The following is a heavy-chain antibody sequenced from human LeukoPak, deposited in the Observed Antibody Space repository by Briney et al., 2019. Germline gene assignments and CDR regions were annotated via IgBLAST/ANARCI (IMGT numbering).Heavy chain of an antibody. Sequence: GGSLRLSCAASAFTFSSYAMSWVRQAPGKGLEWVSSISGSGSFIYYADSLKGRITISRDNAKNSLYLQMNSLRAEDTAVYYCARDLRAPAEDYSYYYTDVWGKGTTVTVSS. V-gene: IGHV3-21*01. CDR1: AFTFSSYA. D-gene: IGHD2-2*01. CDR3: ARDLRAPAEDYSYYYTDV. CDR2: ISGSGSFI. J-gene: IGHJ6*03.